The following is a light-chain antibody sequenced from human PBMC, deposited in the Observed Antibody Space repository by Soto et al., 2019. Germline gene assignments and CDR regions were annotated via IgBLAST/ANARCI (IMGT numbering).Light chain of an antibody. Sequence: QSVLTQSPSASGTPGQTVTISCSGGDSNIGSNTVDWYQQFPGRAPKLLIFTDIERPSGVPDRFSGSRSGTSASLAISGLQSDDEADYYCATWDDSLTGVVFGGGTKLTVL. V-gene: IGLV1-44*01. CDR3: ATWDDSLTGVV. J-gene: IGLJ2*01. CDR2: TDI. CDR1: DSNIGSNT.